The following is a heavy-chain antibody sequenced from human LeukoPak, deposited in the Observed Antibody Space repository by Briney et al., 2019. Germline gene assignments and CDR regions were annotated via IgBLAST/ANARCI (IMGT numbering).Heavy chain of an antibody. CDR1: GFTFSSYS. V-gene: IGHV3-48*02. CDR3: ARDETGVGTGGIDY. J-gene: IGHJ4*02. Sequence: GGSLRLSCAASGFTFSSYSMNWVRQAPGQGLEWVAYISSGGSTIYFADSVKGRFTISRDNARNSLYLQMNSLRDEDTAVYYCARDETGVGTGGIDYWGQGALATVSS. D-gene: IGHD2-8*02. CDR2: ISSGGSTI.